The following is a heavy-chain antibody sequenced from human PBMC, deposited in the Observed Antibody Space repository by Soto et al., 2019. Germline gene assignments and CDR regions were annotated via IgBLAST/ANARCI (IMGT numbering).Heavy chain of an antibody. CDR1: GFTFSSYA. D-gene: IGHD6-13*01. Sequence: EVQLLESGGGLVQPGGSLRLSCAASGFTFSSYAMSWVRQAPGKGLEWVSAISGSGGSTYYADSVKGRFTISRDNSKNTLYLKMNSRRAEERAVYYCAKDLEGSSSWYKGDSGFAPWGQGTRVTVSP. CDR2: ISGSGGST. V-gene: IGHV3-23*01. CDR3: AKDLEGSSSWYKGDSGFAP. J-gene: IGHJ5*02.